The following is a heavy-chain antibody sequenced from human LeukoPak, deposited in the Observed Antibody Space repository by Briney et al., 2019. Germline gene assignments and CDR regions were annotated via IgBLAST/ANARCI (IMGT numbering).Heavy chain of an antibody. CDR2: IYYSGST. CDR1: GGSISSSSYY. V-gene: IGHV4-39*01. CDR3: ARYVRRVDI. J-gene: IGHJ3*02. Sequence: SETLFLTCTVSGGSISSSSYYWGWIRQPPGKGLEWIGSIYYSGSTYYNPSLKSRVTISVDTSKNQFSLKLSSVTAADTAVYYCARYVRRVDIWGQGTMVTVSS. D-gene: IGHD3-10*02.